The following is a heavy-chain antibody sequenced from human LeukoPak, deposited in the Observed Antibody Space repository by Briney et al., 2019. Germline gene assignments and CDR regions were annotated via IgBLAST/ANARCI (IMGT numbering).Heavy chain of an antibody. CDR2: IIPIFGTA. J-gene: IGHJ5*02. Sequence: GASVKVSCKASGGTFSSYAISWVRQAPGQGLEWMGGIIPIFGTANYAQKFQGRVTITADESTSTAYMELSSLRSEDTAVYYCARSYSNYFNWFDPWGQGTLVTVSS. CDR3: ARSYSNYFNWFDP. CDR1: GGTFSSYA. V-gene: IGHV1-69*01. D-gene: IGHD4-11*01.